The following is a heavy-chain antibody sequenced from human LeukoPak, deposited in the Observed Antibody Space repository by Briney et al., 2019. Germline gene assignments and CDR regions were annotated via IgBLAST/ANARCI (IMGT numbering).Heavy chain of an antibody. CDR1: GFTFSSYS. Sequence: PGGSLRLSCAASGFTFSSYSMNWVRQAPGKGLEWASSISSSSSSYIYYADSVKGRFTISRDNAKNSLYLQMNSLRAEDTAVYYCASTVATILPGYWGQGTLVTVSS. CDR2: ISSSSSSYI. J-gene: IGHJ4*02. V-gene: IGHV3-21*01. CDR3: ASTVATILPGY. D-gene: IGHD5-12*01.